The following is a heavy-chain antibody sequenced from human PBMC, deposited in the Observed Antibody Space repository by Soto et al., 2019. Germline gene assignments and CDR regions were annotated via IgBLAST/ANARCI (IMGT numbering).Heavy chain of an antibody. Sequence: SETLSLTCTVSGGSISSGGYYWSWIRQHPGKGLEWIGYIYYSGSTYYNPSLKSRVTISVDTSKNQFSLKLSSVTAADTAVYYRARDRVRDGYSWLGYWGQGTLVTVSS. CDR2: IYYSGST. J-gene: IGHJ4*02. D-gene: IGHD4-4*01. CDR3: ARDRVRDGYSWLGY. CDR1: GGSISSGGYY. V-gene: IGHV4-31*03.